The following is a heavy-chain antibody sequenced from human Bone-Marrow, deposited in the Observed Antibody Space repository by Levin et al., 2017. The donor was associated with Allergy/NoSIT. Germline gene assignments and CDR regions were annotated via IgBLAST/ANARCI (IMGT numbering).Heavy chain of an antibody. CDR2: FDPQEGET. D-gene: IGHD4-17*01. Sequence: GESLKISCKISGDSLSELSLHWVRQAPGKGLEWMGGFDPQEGETTYTQRFQGRVTMTEDSSTDTAWLEMSSLRSEDTAVYFCAAVSGTTMTSAPHLDYWGQGTLVTVSS. CDR1: GDSLSELS. J-gene: IGHJ4*02. V-gene: IGHV1-24*01. CDR3: AAVSGTTMTSAPHLDY.